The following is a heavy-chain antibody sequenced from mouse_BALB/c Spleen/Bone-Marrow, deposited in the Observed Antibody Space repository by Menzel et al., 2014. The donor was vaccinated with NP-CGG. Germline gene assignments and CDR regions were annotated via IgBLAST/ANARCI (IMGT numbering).Heavy chain of an antibody. Sequence: LVKTGASVKISCKASGYSFTGYYMHWVKQSHGKSLEWIGYISCYNGATSYNQKFKGKATFTVDTSSSTAYRQFNSLTSEDTAVYYCVKGVYGNPFAYWGQGTLVTVSA. V-gene: IGHV1S34*01. D-gene: IGHD2-1*01. CDR2: ISCYNGAT. CDR1: GYSFTGYY. J-gene: IGHJ3*01. CDR3: VKGVYGNPFAY.